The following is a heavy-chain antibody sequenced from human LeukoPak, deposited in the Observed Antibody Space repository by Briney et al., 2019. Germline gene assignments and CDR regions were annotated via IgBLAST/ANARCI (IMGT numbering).Heavy chain of an antibody. CDR2: ISISSSYI. D-gene: IGHD6-13*01. CDR1: GFTFSSDS. CDR3: ARDSGAAAGPLNWFDP. J-gene: IGHJ5*02. V-gene: IGHV3-21*01. Sequence: PGGSLRLSCAASGFTFSSDSMNWVREAPGKGPEWVSSISISSSYIYYADSVKGRFTISRDNAKNSLYLQMNSLRAEHAAVYYCARDSGAAAGPLNWFDPWGQGTLVTVSS.